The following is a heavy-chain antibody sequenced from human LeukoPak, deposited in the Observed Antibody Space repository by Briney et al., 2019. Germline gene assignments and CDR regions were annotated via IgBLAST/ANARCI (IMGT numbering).Heavy chain of an antibody. D-gene: IGHD3-22*01. Sequence: SETLSLTCTVSGGSISSYYWSWIRQPPGKGLEWIGYIYYSGSTNYNPSLKSRVTISVDTSKNQSSLKLSSVTAADTAVYYCARSRDPYYYDSSGSWGQGTLVTVS. V-gene: IGHV4-59*01. CDR3: ARSRDPYYYDSSGS. J-gene: IGHJ4*02. CDR2: IYYSGST. CDR1: GGSISSYY.